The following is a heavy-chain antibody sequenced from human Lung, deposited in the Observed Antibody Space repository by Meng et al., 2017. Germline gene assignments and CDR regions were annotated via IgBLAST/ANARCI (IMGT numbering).Heavy chain of an antibody. CDR3: TSGGYLDY. J-gene: IGHJ4*02. CDR2: INTNTGNP. V-gene: IGHV7-4-1*02. CDR1: GYTFTNYG. Sequence: QVQLVQSGSEFKKPGASVKVSCKASGYTFTNYGVNWVRQAPGQGLEWMGWINTNTGNPTYVPGFTGRFVFSLDTSVSTAYLQINSLKAEDTAVYYCTSGGYLDYWGQGTLVTVSS. D-gene: IGHD3-10*01.